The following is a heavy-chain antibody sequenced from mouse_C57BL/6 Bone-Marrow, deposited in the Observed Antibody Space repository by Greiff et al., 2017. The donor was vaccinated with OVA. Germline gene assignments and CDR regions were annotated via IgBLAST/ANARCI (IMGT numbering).Heavy chain of an antibody. CDR3: AREYYGNSYYAMDY. J-gene: IGHJ4*01. D-gene: IGHD2-1*01. V-gene: IGHV1-19*01. Sequence: EVKLQESGPVLVKPGASVKMSCKASGYTFTDYYMNWVKQSHGKSLEWIGVINPYNGGTSYNQKFKGKATLTVDKSSSTAYMELNSLTSEDSAVYYCAREYYGNSYYAMDYWGQGTSVTVSS. CDR2: INPYNGGT. CDR1: GYTFTDYY.